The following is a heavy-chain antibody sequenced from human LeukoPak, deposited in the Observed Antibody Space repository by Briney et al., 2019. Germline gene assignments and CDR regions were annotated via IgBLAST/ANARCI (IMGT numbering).Heavy chain of an antibody. CDR2: SSSSGSTT. CDR3: ASHYCSSTSCYPVDY. J-gene: IGHJ4*02. V-gene: IGHV3-48*03. D-gene: IGHD2-2*01. Sequence: PGASLRLSCAASGFTCSSCEMNWVRQAPGKELEWGSYSSSSGSTTYYKDSVKGRFTISRDNAKNSLYLQLNSLRAEDTAVYYCASHYCSSTSCYPVDYWGQGTLVTVSS. CDR1: GFTCSSCE.